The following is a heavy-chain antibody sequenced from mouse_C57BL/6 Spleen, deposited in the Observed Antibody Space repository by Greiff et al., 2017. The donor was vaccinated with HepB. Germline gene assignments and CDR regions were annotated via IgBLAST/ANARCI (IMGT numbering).Heavy chain of an antibody. J-gene: IGHJ3*01. CDR1: GYTFTSYT. CDR3: AREDGYYVPY. CDR2: INPSSGYT. Sequence: QVQLKESGAELARPGASVKMSCKASGYTFTSYTMHWVKQRPGQGLEWIGYINPSSGYTKYNQKFKDKATLTADKSSSTAYMQLSSLTSEDSAVYYCAREDGYYVPYWGQGTLVTVSA. V-gene: IGHV1-4*01. D-gene: IGHD2-3*01.